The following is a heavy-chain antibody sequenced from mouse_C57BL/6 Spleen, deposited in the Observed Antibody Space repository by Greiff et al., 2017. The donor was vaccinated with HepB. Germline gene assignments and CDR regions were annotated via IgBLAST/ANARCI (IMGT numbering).Heavy chain of an antibody. Sequence: VKLMESGPELVKPGASVKISCKASGYAFSSSWMNWVKQRPGKGLEWIGRIYPGDGDTNYNGKFKGKATLTADKSSSTAYMQLSSLTSEDSAVYFCARSFTTVVLDYWGQGTTLTVSS. CDR2: IYPGDGDT. J-gene: IGHJ2*01. CDR3: ARSFTTVVLDY. CDR1: GYAFSSSW. V-gene: IGHV1-82*01. D-gene: IGHD1-1*01.